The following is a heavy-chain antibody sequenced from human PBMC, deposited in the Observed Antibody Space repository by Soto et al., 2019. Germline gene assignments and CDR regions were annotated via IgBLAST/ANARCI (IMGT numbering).Heavy chain of an antibody. CDR2: ISANGVAT. CDR1: GFPFTSFA. CDR3: AKGLPRLQYDTNGWEN. V-gene: IGHV3-23*01. Sequence: EVQLWDSGGGLVQPGGSLRLSCAASGFPFTSFAMCWLRQAPGKGLEWVSYISANGVATSYADSVKGRFTTSRDNSKNVLYLQLNSLRAEDTAVYYCAKGLPRLQYDTNGWENWGQGTLVTVSS. J-gene: IGHJ4*02. D-gene: IGHD3-22*01.